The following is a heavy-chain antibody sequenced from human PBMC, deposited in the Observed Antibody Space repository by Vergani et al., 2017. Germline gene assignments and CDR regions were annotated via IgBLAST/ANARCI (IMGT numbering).Heavy chain of an antibody. V-gene: IGHV1-69*02. CDR2: IIPILGIA. J-gene: IGHJ6*03. Sequence: QVQLVQSGAEVKKPGSSVKVSCKASGGTFSSYTISWVRQAPGQGLEWMGRIIPILGIANYAQKFQGRVTITADKSTSTAYMELSSLRSEDTAVYYCARSPYYDFWSGYSIYYYYYYMDVWGKGTTVTVSS. CDR3: ARSPYYDFWSGYSIYYYYYYMDV. D-gene: IGHD3-3*01. CDR1: GGTFSSYT.